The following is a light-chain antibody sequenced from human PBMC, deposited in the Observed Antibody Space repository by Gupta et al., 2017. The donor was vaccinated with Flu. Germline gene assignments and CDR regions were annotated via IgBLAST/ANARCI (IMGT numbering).Light chain of an antibody. CDR1: SSNIGSNI. V-gene: IGLV1-44*01. CDR2: RNH. Sequence: QSVLTQPPSASGTPGQPVTISCSGSSSNIGSNIVNWYQQLPGRAPKLVIRRNHLWPSGVPDRFSGSKSGTSASLAISQLRAEDEADYYCSTWDDSRNGVIFGGGTRLTVL. J-gene: IGLJ2*01. CDR3: STWDDSRNGVI.